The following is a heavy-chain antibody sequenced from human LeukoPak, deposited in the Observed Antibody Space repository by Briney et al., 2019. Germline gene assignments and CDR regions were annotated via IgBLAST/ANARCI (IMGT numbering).Heavy chain of an antibody. D-gene: IGHD3-22*01. V-gene: IGHV3-23*01. CDR3: AKSVIVVVTPYYFDY. CDR2: ISGSGGST. J-gene: IGHJ4*02. Sequence: GSLRLSCAASGFTFSSYAMSWVRQAPGKGLEWVSAISGSGGSTYYADSVEGRFTISRDNSKNTLYLQMNSLRAEDTAVYYCAKSVIVVVTPYYFDYWGQGTLVTVSS. CDR1: GFTFSSYA.